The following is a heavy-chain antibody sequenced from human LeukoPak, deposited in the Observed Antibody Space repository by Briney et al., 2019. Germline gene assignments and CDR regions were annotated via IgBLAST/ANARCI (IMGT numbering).Heavy chain of an antibody. V-gene: IGHV3-23*01. Sequence: PGGTLRLSCAASGFIFSSYAMAWVRQAPGKGLEWVSRISGSGGGTYYADSVKGRFTISRDNSKNTLSLQINSLRAEDAAVYYCATVVYYDSGSLQYYFDYWGQGTLVTVSS. CDR3: ATVVYYDSGSLQYYFDY. D-gene: IGHD3-10*01. CDR2: ISGSGGGT. CDR1: GFIFSSYA. J-gene: IGHJ4*02.